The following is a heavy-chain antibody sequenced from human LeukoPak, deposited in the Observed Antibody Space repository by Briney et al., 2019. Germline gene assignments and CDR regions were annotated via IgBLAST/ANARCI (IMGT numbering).Heavy chain of an antibody. V-gene: IGHV3-7*01. CDR2: IKPDGSDK. CDR1: GFSFRSHW. D-gene: IGHD5-24*01. Sequence: GGSLRLSCVGSGFSFRSHWVNWVRQSPGKGLEWVANIKPDGSDKYYVDSARGRFTVSRDSAKNSAFLQMNSLRAEDTAIYYCATISAQTFDIWGQGTLVSVSS. CDR3: ATISAQTFDI. J-gene: IGHJ3*02.